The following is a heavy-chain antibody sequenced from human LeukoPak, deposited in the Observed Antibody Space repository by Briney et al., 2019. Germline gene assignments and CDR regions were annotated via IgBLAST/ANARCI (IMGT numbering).Heavy chain of an antibody. D-gene: IGHD1-26*01. V-gene: IGHV4-4*07. CDR3: ASSPWDAGFDI. Sequence: SETLSLTCTVSGGSVNIYYWSWIRQPSGKGLEWIGRIYTSGSTEYNPSLKSRVTMSVDTSKNHFSLKLRSVTAADTAVYYCASSPWDAGFDIWGQGTMVTVSS. J-gene: IGHJ3*02. CDR1: GGSVNIYY. CDR2: IYTSGST.